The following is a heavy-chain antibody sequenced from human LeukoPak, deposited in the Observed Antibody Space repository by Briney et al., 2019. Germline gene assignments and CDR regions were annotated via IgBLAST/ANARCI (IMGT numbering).Heavy chain of an antibody. J-gene: IGHJ4*02. Sequence: GGSLRLSCAASGFTFRNCAMSWVRQAPGKGLEWVSGISGTGYNTCYADSVKGRFTISRDNSKNTLYLQMNSLGAEDTAVYYCAKHVSGSLFYFDYWGQRTLVTVSS. CDR1: GFTFRNCA. CDR3: AKHVSGSLFYFDY. D-gene: IGHD3-10*01. CDR2: ISGTGYNT. V-gene: IGHV3-23*01.